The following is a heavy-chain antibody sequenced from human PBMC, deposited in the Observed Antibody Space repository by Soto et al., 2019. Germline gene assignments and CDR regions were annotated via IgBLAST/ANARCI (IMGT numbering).Heavy chain of an antibody. CDR3: ARDPHLSVLVVVATDDF. V-gene: IGHV3-66*01. Sequence: GGPLRLSCAASGFVVGSNYMTWVRQAPGKGLEWISLINVLGNTHYADSVKYRFTIYRDDSNNTLHLQMNSLRAEDTAVYYCARDPHLSVLVVVATDDFWGQGTLVTVSS. J-gene: IGHJ4*02. D-gene: IGHD2-21*01. CDR2: INVLGNT. CDR1: GFVVGSNY.